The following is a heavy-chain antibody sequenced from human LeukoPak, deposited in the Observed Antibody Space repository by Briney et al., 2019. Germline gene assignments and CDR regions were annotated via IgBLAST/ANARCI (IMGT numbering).Heavy chain of an antibody. CDR3: ARGPRLSWFDP. CDR1: GYTFTGYY. D-gene: IGHD2-8*01. CDR2: MNPNSGNT. V-gene: IGHV1-8*02. J-gene: IGHJ5*02. Sequence: ASVKVSCKASGYTFTGYYMHWVRQAPGQGLEWMGWMNPNSGNTGYAQKFQGRVTMTRDTSITTAYMELSSLRSEDTAAYYCARGPRLSWFDPWGQGTLVTVSS.